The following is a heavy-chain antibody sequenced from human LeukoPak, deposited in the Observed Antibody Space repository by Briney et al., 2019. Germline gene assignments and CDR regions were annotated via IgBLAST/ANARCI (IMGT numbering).Heavy chain of an antibody. D-gene: IGHD1-26*01. CDR1: GYTFTGYY. CDR3: ARASGSYWWFDS. V-gene: IGHV1-2*02. Sequence: ASVKVSCKASGYTFTGYYLHWVRQAPGQGLEWMGCVNPNSGDTNYAQKFQGSVTMTRDTSISTVYMELTRLRSDDTAVYYCARASGSYWWFDSWGQGTLVTVSS. J-gene: IGHJ5*01. CDR2: VNPNSGDT.